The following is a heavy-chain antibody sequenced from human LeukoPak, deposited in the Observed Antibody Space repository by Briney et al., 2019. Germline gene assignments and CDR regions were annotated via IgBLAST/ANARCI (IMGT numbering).Heavy chain of an antibody. J-gene: IGHJ4*02. CDR2: MYYSGST. CDR3: ARVGYSYGHDY. CDR1: GGSIRSYY. D-gene: IGHD5-18*01. V-gene: IGHV4-59*01. Sequence: PSETLSLTCTVSGGSIRSYYWSWIRQPPGKGLEWIGYMYYSGSTNYNPSLKSRVTISVDMSKNQFSLKLSSVTAADTAVYYYARVGYSYGHDYWGQGTLVTVSS.